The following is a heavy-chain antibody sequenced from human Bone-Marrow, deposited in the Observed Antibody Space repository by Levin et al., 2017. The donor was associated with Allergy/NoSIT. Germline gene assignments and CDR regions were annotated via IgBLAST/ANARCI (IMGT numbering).Heavy chain of an antibody. V-gene: IGHV4-31*03. D-gene: IGHD6-13*01. CDR1: GDSISRGAYY. Sequence: SETLSLTCTVSGDSISRGAYYWSWIRQHPGQGLEWIGYIYYSGSTYYNPSLKSRVAISVDTSKNQFSLRLRSVTAADTAVYYCATVPSITWTHFDHWGQGTLVTVSS. CDR3: ATVPSITWTHFDH. CDR2: IYYSGST. J-gene: IGHJ4*02.